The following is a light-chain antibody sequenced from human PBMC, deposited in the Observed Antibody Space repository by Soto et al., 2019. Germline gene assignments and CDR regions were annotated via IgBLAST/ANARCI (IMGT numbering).Light chain of an antibody. CDR1: STNIGTNY. J-gene: IGLJ2*01. V-gene: IGLV1-51*01. CDR2: DNN. CDR3: GTWDSSLSASVV. Sequence: QSVLTQPPSVSAAPGQTVTISCSGSSTNIGTNYVYWYQQLPRTAPTLLIYDNNKRPSGIPVRFSGSKSGTSATLGITGLQTGDEADYYYGTWDSSLSASVVFGGGTQLTVL.